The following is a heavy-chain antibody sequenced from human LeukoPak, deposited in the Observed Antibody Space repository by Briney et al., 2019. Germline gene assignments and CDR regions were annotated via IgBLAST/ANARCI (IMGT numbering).Heavy chain of an antibody. Sequence: GGSLRLSCAASGFTFSSYGMHWVRQAPGRGLEWVAVISYDGSNKYYADSVKGRFTISRDNSKNTLYLQMNSLRAEDTAVYYCAKDPHGHWGQGTLVTVSS. CDR3: AKDPHGH. CDR1: GFTFSSYG. J-gene: IGHJ4*02. V-gene: IGHV3-30*18. CDR2: ISYDGSNK.